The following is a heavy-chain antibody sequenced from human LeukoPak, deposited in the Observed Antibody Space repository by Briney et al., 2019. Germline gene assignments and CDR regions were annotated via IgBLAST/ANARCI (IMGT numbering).Heavy chain of an antibody. D-gene: IGHD3-16*01. J-gene: IGHJ6*02. CDR1: GFTFSDSW. CDR3: ATYTHWVAGDV. Sequence: GGSLRLSCAASGFTFSDSWMSWVRQAPGKGLEWVANMNQDGSEKDYVDSVKGRFTISRDDARNSLYLQMSSLRAEDTAVYYCATYTHWVAGDVWGQGTTVTVSS. CDR2: MNQDGSEK. V-gene: IGHV3-7*01.